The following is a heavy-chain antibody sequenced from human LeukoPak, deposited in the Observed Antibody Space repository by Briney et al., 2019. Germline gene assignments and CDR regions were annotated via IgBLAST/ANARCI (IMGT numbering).Heavy chain of an antibody. J-gene: IGHJ5*02. D-gene: IGHD4-17*01. CDR2: IKQDGSEK. Sequence: GGSLRLSCAASGLTFSSYWMSWVRQAPGKGLEWVANIKQDGSEKYYVDSVKGRFTISRDNAKNSLYLQMNSLRAEDTAVYYCAREGVYGDYAWFDPWGQGTLVTVSS. V-gene: IGHV3-7*01. CDR3: AREGVYGDYAWFDP. CDR1: GLTFSSYW.